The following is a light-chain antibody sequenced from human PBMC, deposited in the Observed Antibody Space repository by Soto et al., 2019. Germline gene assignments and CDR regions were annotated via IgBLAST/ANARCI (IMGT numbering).Light chain of an antibody. CDR3: KQYGANSPWT. CDR2: KAS. V-gene: IGKV1-5*03. CDR1: QSINSW. Sequence: DIQVTQSPSTLSASVGDRVTITCRTSQSINSWLAWFQKKPGKAPKVLISKASTLESGVPSRFSGDGSGTEFTLTISSLQTEDLATYYCKQYGANSPWTFGQGTKVEIK. J-gene: IGKJ1*01.